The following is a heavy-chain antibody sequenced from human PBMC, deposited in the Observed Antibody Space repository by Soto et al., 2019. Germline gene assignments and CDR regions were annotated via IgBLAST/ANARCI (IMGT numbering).Heavy chain of an antibody. D-gene: IGHD2-2*01. CDR2: ISNSGST. CDR3: ARETPYCTSTSCSASYYYGMDV. J-gene: IGHJ6*02. V-gene: IGHV4-59*02. Sequence: SETLSLTCTVSGSSVSSYYWSWTRQPPGKGLEWIGYISNSGSTNYNPSLRSRVTISVDTSKNQFSLKMTSVTAADTAVYYCARETPYCTSTSCSASYYYGMDVWGQGTTVTVSS. CDR1: GSSVSSYY.